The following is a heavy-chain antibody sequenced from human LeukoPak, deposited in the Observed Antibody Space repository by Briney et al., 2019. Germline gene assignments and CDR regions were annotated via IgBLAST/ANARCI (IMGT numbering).Heavy chain of an antibody. D-gene: IGHD6-19*01. CDR1: GFTFSSHW. Sequence: GGSLRLSCAASGFTFSSHWMSWVRQAPGKGLEWVANINQDGSEKYYVDSVKGRFTISRDNARSSLYLQMNSLRVEDTAVYYCARVQGSSGPGIFEYWGQGTLVPVSS. J-gene: IGHJ4*02. V-gene: IGHV3-7*01. CDR3: ARVQGSSGPGIFEY. CDR2: INQDGSEK.